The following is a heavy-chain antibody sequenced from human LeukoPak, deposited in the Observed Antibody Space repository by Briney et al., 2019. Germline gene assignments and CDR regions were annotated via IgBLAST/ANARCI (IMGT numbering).Heavy chain of an antibody. CDR3: ARSSGYSSGWPNAFDI. J-gene: IGHJ3*02. D-gene: IGHD6-19*01. V-gene: IGHV4-34*01. CDR1: GGSFSGYY. Sequence: SETLSLTCAVYGGSFSGYYWSWIRQPPGKGLEWIGEINHSGSTNYNPSLKSRVTISVDKSKNQFSLKLSSVTAADTAVYYCARSSGYSSGWPNAFDIWGQGTMVTVSS. CDR2: INHSGST.